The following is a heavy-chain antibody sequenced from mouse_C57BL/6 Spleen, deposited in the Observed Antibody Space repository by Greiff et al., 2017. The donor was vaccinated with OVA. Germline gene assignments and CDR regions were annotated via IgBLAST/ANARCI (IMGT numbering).Heavy chain of an antibody. CDR3: ARKGLLYAMDY. CDR1: GYTFTSYW. CDR2: IDPSDSYT. V-gene: IGHV1-50*01. J-gene: IGHJ4*01. Sequence: VQLQQPGAELVKPGASVKLSCKASGYTFTSYWMQWVKQRPGQGLEWIGEIDPSDSYTNYNQKFKSKATLTVDTSSSTAYMQLSSLTSEDSAVYYCARKGLLYAMDYWGQGTSVTVSS.